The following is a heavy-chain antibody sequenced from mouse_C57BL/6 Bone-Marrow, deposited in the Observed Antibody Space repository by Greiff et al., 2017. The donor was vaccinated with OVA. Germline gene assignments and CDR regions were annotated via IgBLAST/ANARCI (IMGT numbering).Heavy chain of an antibody. V-gene: IGHV1-18*01. Sequence: VHVKQSGPELAKPGASVKIPCKASGYTFTDYNMDWVKQSHGKSLEWIGDINSNNGGTIYNQKFKGKATLTVDKSSSTAYMELRSLTSEDTAVYYCARGGYYDYDGGAWFAYWGQGTPVTVSA. CDR1: GYTFTDYN. CDR3: ARGGYYDYDGGAWFAY. J-gene: IGHJ3*01. CDR2: INSNNGGT. D-gene: IGHD2-4*01.